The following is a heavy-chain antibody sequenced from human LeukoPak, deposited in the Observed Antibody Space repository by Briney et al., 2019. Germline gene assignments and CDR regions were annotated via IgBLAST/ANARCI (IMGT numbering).Heavy chain of an antibody. CDR2: IYYSGST. CDR3: ARHSKTYYYDSSGLDH. J-gene: IGHJ5*02. V-gene: IGHV4-59*08. CDR1: GGSISSYY. Sequence: SETLSLTCTVSGGSISSYYWSWIRQPPGKGLEWIGYIYYSGSTNYNPSLKSRVTISVDTSKNQFSLKLSSVTAADTAVYYCARHSKTYYYDSSGLDHWGQGTLVTVSS. D-gene: IGHD3-22*01.